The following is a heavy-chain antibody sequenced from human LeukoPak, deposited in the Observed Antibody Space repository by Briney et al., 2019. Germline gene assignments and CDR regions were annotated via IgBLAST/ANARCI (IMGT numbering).Heavy chain of an antibody. CDR1: GFTFSSYA. CDR3: ARTGAVVLDY. Sequence: GGSLRLSCAASGFTFSSYAMSWVRQAPGKGLEWVSAISGSGGSTHYADSVKGRFTISRDNSKNTLYLQMNSLRAEDTAVYYCARTGAVVLDYWGQGTLVTVSS. D-gene: IGHD3-22*01. J-gene: IGHJ4*02. V-gene: IGHV3-23*01. CDR2: ISGSGGST.